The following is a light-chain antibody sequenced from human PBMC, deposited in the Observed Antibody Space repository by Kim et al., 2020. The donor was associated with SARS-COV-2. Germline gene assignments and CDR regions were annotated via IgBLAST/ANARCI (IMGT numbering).Light chain of an antibody. Sequence: SSELTQDPAVSVALGQTVRITCQGDSLRNYYATWYQQKPGQAPVLLIYGRNNRPSGIPDRFSGSSSGNTASLTIAGAQAEDEADYYCNSRDTSHYVIFGGGTQLTVL. CDR3: NSRDTSHYVI. CDR2: GRN. V-gene: IGLV3-19*01. CDR1: SLRNYY. J-gene: IGLJ2*01.